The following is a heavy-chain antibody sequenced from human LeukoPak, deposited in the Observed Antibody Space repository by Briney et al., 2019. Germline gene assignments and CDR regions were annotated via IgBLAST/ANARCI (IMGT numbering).Heavy chain of an antibody. Sequence: PGGSLRLSCTTSGFTFSHYAMHWVRQAPGKGLEWVAVIWKDGSDKYYGDSVKGRFTISRDNSKKTVYLQLSSLRVEDTAVYYCAKDAERGFDFSNSLQSWGQGNPLSVSS. V-gene: IGHV3-33*06. CDR2: IWKDGSDK. J-gene: IGHJ5*02. CDR3: AKDAERGFDFSNSLQS. CDR1: GFTFSHYA. D-gene: IGHD4-11*01.